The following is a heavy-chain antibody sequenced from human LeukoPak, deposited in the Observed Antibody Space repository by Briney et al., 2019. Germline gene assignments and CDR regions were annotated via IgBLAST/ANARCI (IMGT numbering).Heavy chain of an antibody. V-gene: IGHV3-21*01. Sequence: GGSLRLSCAASGFTFSSYAMNWVRQAPGKGLEWVSSITSTTSYIYYADSVKGRFTTSRDNAKNSVYLQMNSLRAEDTAVYYCARSDDYRDYLVDYWGQGTLVTVSS. CDR1: GFTFSSYA. CDR3: ARSDDYRDYLVDY. J-gene: IGHJ4*02. D-gene: IGHD4-17*01. CDR2: ITSTTSYI.